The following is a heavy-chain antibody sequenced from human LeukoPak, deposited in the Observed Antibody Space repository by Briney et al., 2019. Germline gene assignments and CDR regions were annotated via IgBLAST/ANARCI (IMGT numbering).Heavy chain of an antibody. CDR3: ARDWDGGYFDY. J-gene: IGHJ4*02. Sequence: GASVKVSCKASGYTFTSYDINWVRQAPGQGLEWMGWISAYNGNTNYAQKLQGRVTMTTDTSTSTAYMELRSLRSDDTAVYYCARDWDGGYFDYWGQGTLVTVSS. D-gene: IGHD4-23*01. CDR2: ISAYNGNT. CDR1: GYTFTSYD. V-gene: IGHV1-18*01.